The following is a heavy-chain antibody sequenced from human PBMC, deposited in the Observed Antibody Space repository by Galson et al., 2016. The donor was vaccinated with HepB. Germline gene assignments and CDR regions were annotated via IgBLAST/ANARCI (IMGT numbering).Heavy chain of an antibody. D-gene: IGHD4-17*01. CDR3: ASEFNRHTVTTFSHYGMDV. V-gene: IGHV1-2*02. J-gene: IGHJ6*02. Sequence: SVKVSCKASGYSFTGYFIHWVRQAPGQGLEWMGMIKPHSGGTKYAQTFQGRVTLTRDTSTSTVYMELTSLRSDDTAVYFCASEFNRHTVTTFSHYGMDVWAQGTTVTISS. CDR2: IKPHSGGT. CDR1: GYSFTGYF.